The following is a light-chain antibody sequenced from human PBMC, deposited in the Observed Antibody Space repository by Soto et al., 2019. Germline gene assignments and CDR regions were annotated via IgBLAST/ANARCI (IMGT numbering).Light chain of an antibody. J-gene: IGLJ2*01. CDR3: YSAADNNLV. CDR1: VVAKKY. CDR2: KDS. V-gene: IGLV3-27*01. Sequence: SYELTQPSSVSVSPGQTARITCSGDVVAKKYGRWFQQKPGQAPVLVIYKDSERPSGIPERFSGSSSGTTVTLTISGAQVEDEADYYCYSAADNNLVFGGGTKLTFL.